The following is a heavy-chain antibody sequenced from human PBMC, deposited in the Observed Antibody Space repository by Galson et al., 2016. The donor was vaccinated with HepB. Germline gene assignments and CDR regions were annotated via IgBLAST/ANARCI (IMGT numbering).Heavy chain of an antibody. D-gene: IGHD1-1*01. CDR3: AKERLVRRIFDH. J-gene: IGHJ4*02. Sequence: SLRLSCAASGFVFSNFGLSWVRQAPEKGLEWVASISTRRTTYYSDSVQGRFTISRDNSNNTLYPQMNGLRAEDTAVYYCAKERLVRRIFDHWGRGTLLTVSS. CDR2: ISTRRTT. CDR1: GFVFSNFG. V-gene: IGHV3-23*01.